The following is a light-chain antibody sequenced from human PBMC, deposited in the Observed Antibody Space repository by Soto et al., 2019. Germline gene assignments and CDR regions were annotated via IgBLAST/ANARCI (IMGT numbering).Light chain of an antibody. CDR2: AAS. CDR3: QQYYSYPRT. Sequence: AIRMTQSPSSLSASTGDRVTITCRVSQGISSYLAWYQQKPGKAPKLLIYAASTLQSGVPSRFSGSGSGTDFTLTISCLQSEDFATYYCQQYYSYPRTFGQETKVDIK. CDR1: QGISSY. J-gene: IGKJ1*01. V-gene: IGKV1-8*01.